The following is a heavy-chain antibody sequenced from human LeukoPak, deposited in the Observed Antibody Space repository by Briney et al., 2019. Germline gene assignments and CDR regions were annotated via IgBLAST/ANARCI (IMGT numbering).Heavy chain of an antibody. CDR3: ASSAGALIDC. J-gene: IGHJ4*02. D-gene: IGHD6-19*01. V-gene: IGHV3-33*08. CDR1: GLTFSNSA. Sequence: PGGSLRLSCAASGLTFSNSAMHWVRQAPGKGLEWVAVIWFDGSNKFYADSVKGRFTISRDNSKNTLYLQMNSLRAEDTAVYYCASSAGALIDCWGQGTLVIVSS. CDR2: IWFDGSNK.